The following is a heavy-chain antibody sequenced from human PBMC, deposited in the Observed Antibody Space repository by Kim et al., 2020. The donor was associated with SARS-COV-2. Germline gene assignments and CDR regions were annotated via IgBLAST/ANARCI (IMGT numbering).Heavy chain of an antibody. CDR1: GFTFSSYS. Sequence: GGSLRLSCAASGFTFSSYSMNWVRQAPGKGLEWVSSISSSSSYIYYADSVKGRFTISRDNAKNSLYLQMNSLRAEDTAVYYCARDPSSYYGSEKLLHFDYWGQGTLVTVSS. D-gene: IGHD3-10*01. CDR3: ARDPSSYYGSEKLLHFDY. CDR2: ISSSSSYI. J-gene: IGHJ4*02. V-gene: IGHV3-21*01.